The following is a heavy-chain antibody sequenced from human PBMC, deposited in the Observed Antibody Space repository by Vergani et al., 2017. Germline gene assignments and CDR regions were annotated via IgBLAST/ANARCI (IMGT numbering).Heavy chain of an antibody. CDR1: GFTFNHYA. CDR3: AKSPNFNNRPTDY. Sequence: EVQLLESGGDLVQPGGSLRLSCAASGFTFNHYAMNWVRQAPGKGLEWVSTISGSGASTYYADSVKGRFSISRDNSKNTLLLQMNSLRAKDTAVYYCAKSPNFNNRPTDYWGQGTLVTVSS. CDR2: ISGSGAST. J-gene: IGHJ4*02. D-gene: IGHD1/OR15-1a*01. V-gene: IGHV3-23*01.